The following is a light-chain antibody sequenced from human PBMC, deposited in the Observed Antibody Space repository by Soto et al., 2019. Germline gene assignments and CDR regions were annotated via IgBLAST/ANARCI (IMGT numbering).Light chain of an antibody. CDR2: GAS. J-gene: IGKJ1*01. CDR1: QSVSSSY. Sequence: EIVLTQSPGTLSLSPWERATLSCRASQSVSSSYLAWYQHKPGQAPRLLIYGASSRATGIPDRFSGSGSGTDFTLTISRLEPEDFAVYYCQQYGSSHLWTFGQGTKVEIK. V-gene: IGKV3-20*01. CDR3: QQYGSSHLWT.